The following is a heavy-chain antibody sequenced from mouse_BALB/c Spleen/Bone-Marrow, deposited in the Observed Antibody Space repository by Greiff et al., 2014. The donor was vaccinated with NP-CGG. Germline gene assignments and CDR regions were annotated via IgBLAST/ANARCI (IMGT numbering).Heavy chain of an antibody. CDR2: ISTGSSTI. D-gene: IGHD2-3*01. Sequence: EVHLVESGGGLVQPGGSRKLSCAASGFTFSSFGMRWVRQAPEKGLEWVAYISTGSSTIYYADTVKGRFTISRDNPKNTLFLQMTSLRSEDTAMYYCARSDGAMDYWGQGTSVTVSS. CDR1: GFTFSSFG. V-gene: IGHV5-17*02. J-gene: IGHJ4*01. CDR3: ARSDGAMDY.